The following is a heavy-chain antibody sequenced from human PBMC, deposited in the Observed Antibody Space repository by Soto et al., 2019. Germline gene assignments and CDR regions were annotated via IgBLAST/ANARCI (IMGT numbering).Heavy chain of an antibody. V-gene: IGHV5-51*01. J-gene: IGHJ4*02. CDR2: IYPGDSDT. Sequence: PGESLKISCKGSGYTFTNYWIGWVRQMPGKGLEWMGIIYPGDSDTRYSPSFQGQVTISADKSITTAYLQWSSLQASDTAMYYCARPARFCSGGTCYPHYFDYWGQGTLVTVSS. CDR3: ARPARFCSGGTCYPHYFDY. CDR1: GYTFTNYW. D-gene: IGHD2-15*01.